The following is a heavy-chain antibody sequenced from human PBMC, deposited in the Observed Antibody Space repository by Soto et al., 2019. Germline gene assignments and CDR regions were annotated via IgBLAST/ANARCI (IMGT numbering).Heavy chain of an antibody. Sequence: PGGSLRLSCAASGFSVSSNSMSWVRQTPGKGLEWVSVIHSDVTTYYADSVKGRFIISRDNSKDTLYLQMNRLRVEDTAVYYCARELSGSWYNWFDPWGQGTLVTVSS. J-gene: IGHJ5*02. CDR1: GFSVSSNS. CDR3: ARELSGSWYNWFDP. V-gene: IGHV3-53*01. CDR2: IHSDVTT. D-gene: IGHD5-12*01.